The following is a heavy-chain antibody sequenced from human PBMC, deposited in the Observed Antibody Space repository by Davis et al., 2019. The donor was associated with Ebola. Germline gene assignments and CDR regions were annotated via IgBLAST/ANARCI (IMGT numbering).Heavy chain of an antibody. V-gene: IGHV1-3*01. Sequence: ASVKVSCKASGYTFTSYAMHWVRQAPGQRLEWMGWINAGNGNTKYSQKLQGRVTMTTDTSTSTAYMELRSLRSDDTAVYYCARDWRVEAMDYWGQGTLVTVSS. J-gene: IGHJ4*02. CDR1: GYTFTSYA. D-gene: IGHD1-26*01. CDR2: INAGNGNT. CDR3: ARDWRVEAMDY.